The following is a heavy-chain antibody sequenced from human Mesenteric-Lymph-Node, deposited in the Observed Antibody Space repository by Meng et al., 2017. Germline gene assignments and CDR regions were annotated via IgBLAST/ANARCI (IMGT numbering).Heavy chain of an antibody. CDR1: GYTFTSYA. D-gene: IGHD2-2*02. CDR2: INAGNGNT. CDR3: ARGPPSQPLLYKVSYYYGMDV. Sequence: ASVKVSCKASGYTFTSYAMHWVRQAPGQRLEWMGWINAGNGNTKYSQKFQGRVTITRDTSASTAYMELSSLRSEDTAVYYCARGPPSQPLLYKVSYYYGMDVWGQGTTVTVSS. V-gene: IGHV1-3*01. J-gene: IGHJ6*02.